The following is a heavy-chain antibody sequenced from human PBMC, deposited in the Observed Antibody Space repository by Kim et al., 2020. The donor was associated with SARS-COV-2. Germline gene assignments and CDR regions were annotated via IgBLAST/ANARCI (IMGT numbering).Heavy chain of an antibody. J-gene: IGHJ4*02. CDR3: AKDLIAARPLFDFYFDY. V-gene: IGHV3-30*02. Sequence: KGRFTISRDNSKTTLYLQMNSLRAEDTAVYYCAKDLIAARPLFDFYFDYWGQGTLVTVSS. D-gene: IGHD6-6*01.